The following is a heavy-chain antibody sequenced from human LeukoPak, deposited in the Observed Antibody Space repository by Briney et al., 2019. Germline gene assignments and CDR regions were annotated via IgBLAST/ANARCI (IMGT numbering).Heavy chain of an antibody. CDR3: ASHRRYSTGSEEFDY. J-gene: IGHJ4*02. CDR2: IYYSGNT. CDR1: GGSISDSDYY. Sequence: SETLSLTCTVSGGSISDSDYYGAWIRQPPGKGLEWIGSIYYSGNTYYNPSLKSRVNISVDTSKNQFSLKLSSVTAADTAVYYCASHRRYSTGSEEFDYWGQGTLVTVSS. V-gene: IGHV4-39*01. D-gene: IGHD6-19*01.